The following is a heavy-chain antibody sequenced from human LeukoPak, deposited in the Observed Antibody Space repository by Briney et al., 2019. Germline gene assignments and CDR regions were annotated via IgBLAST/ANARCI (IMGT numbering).Heavy chain of an antibody. J-gene: IGHJ2*01. CDR2: MYYSGST. CDR1: GYSISSGYF. D-gene: IGHD2-15*01. Sequence: SETLSLTCAVSGYSISSGYFWGWIRQSPGKGLEWIGYMYYSGSTNYNPSLKSRVTISVDTSKNQFSLKLSSVTAADTAVYYCARVVVAAAVRAYYWYFDLWGRGTLVTVSS. CDR3: ARVVVAAAVRAYYWYFDL. V-gene: IGHV4-61*01.